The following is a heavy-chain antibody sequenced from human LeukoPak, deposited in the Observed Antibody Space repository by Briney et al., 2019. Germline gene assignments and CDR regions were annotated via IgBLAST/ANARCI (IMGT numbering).Heavy chain of an antibody. CDR2: IYHSGST. J-gene: IGHJ4*02. Sequence: PSETLSLTCAVSGGSISSGGYSWSWIRQPPGKGLEWIGYIYHSGSTYYNPSLKSRVTISVDRSKNQFSLKLSSVTAADTAVYYCARVDSSGYEVYFDYWGQGTLVTVSS. CDR3: ARVDSSGYEVYFDY. D-gene: IGHD3-22*01. CDR1: GGSISSGGYS. V-gene: IGHV4-30-2*01.